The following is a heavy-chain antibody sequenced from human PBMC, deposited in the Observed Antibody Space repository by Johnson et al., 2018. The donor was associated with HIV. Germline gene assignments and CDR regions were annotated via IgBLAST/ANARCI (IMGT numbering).Heavy chain of an antibody. Sequence: QMLLVESGGGVVQPGRSLRLSCAASGFTFSSYAMHWVRQAPGKGLEWVAVISYDGSNNYYADSVKGRFTISRDNSKKTLYLQMHSLRAEDTAVYYCARAGSSSDDAFDIWGQGTMVTVSS. CDR2: ISYDGSNN. CDR1: GFTFSSYA. V-gene: IGHV3-30*04. J-gene: IGHJ3*02. CDR3: ARAGSSSDDAFDI. D-gene: IGHD6-6*01.